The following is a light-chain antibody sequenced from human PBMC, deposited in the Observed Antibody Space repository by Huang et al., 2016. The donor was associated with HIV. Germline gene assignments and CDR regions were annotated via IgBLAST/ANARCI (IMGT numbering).Light chain of an antibody. Sequence: ELVLTQSPASLALSPGERATLSCRASQSVRNYLAWYQQKPGQAPRLLIFDASNRATDLPARFSGSGSGTDFTLTISSLEPEDFAVYYCQQRYNWPLTFGGGTKVEIK. V-gene: IGKV3-11*01. CDR3: QQRYNWPLT. J-gene: IGKJ4*01. CDR2: DAS. CDR1: QSVRNY.